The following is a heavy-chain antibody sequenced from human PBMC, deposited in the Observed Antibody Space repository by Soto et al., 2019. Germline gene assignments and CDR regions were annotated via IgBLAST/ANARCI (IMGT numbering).Heavy chain of an antibody. J-gene: IGHJ4*02. CDR2: ILNTGGDT. V-gene: IGHV3-23*01. Sequence: GGSLRLSCAASGFTFSSYAMTWVRQAPGKGLEWVSVILNTGGDTLYADSVKGRFTISRDNSKDTLYLQMNILRAEDTAIYYCARASGESYPGSRVFDSWGQGSRVTVSS. D-gene: IGHD3-10*01. CDR1: GFTFSSYA. CDR3: ARASGESYPGSRVFDS.